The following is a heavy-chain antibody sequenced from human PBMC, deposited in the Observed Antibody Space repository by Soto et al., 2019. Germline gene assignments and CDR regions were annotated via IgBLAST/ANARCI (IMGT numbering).Heavy chain of an antibody. V-gene: IGHV4-4*07. Sequence: PSETLSLTCTVSGGSISFYYWSWIRQPAGKGLEWIGRIYTSGSANYNPSLKSRVTMSVDTSKNQLSLKLRSVTAADSAIYYCTRDRSEGSGRYFWVDSWGQGILVTVSS. CDR2: IYTSGSA. CDR3: TRDRSEGSGRYFWVDS. D-gene: IGHD1-26*01. CDR1: GGSISFYY. J-gene: IGHJ4*02.